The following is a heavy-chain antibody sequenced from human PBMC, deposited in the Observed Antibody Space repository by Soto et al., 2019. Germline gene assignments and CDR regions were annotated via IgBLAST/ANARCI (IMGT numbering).Heavy chain of an antibody. V-gene: IGHV3-23*01. J-gene: IGHJ5*02. CDR3: AKAAVGRYSSSWLYNWFDP. CDR2: ISGSGGST. D-gene: IGHD6-13*01. Sequence: GGSLRLSCAASGFTFSSYAMSWVRQAPGKGLEWVSAISGSGGSTYYADSVKGRFTISRDNSKNTLYLQMNSLRAEDTAVYYCAKAAVGRYSSSWLYNWFDPWGQGTLVTVSS. CDR1: GFTFSSYA.